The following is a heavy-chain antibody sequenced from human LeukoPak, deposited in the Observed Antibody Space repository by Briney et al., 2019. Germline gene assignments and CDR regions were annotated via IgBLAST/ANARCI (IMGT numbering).Heavy chain of an antibody. CDR2: ISYDGSNK. D-gene: IGHD3-10*01. J-gene: IGHJ3*02. CDR1: GFTFSSYG. V-gene: IGHV3-30*18. Sequence: GGSLRLSCAASGFTFSSYGMHWVRQAPGKGLEWVAVISYDGSNKYYADSVKGRFTISRDNSKNTLYLQMNSLRAEDTAVYYCAKGNRRWFGELADAFDIWGQGTMVTVSS. CDR3: AKGNRRWFGELADAFDI.